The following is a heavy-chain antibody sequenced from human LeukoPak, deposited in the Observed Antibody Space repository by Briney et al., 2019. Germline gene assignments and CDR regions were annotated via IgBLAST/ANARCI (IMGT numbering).Heavy chain of an antibody. CDR2: VYYNGLT. D-gene: IGHD4-17*01. CDR3: TRERSTVTFDY. J-gene: IGHJ4*02. Sequence: PSETLSLTCTVSGASISPHYWTWLRQAPGRGLEWIGYVYYNGLTSYNASLRSRLILSVDTARNQVSLKLTSVTAADTAVYYCTRERSTVTFDYWGQGTLVTVSS. V-gene: IGHV4-59*11. CDR1: GASISPHY.